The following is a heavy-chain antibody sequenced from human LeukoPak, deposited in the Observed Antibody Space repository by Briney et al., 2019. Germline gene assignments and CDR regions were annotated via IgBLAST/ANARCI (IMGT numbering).Heavy chain of an antibody. V-gene: IGHV6-1*01. CDR2: TYYRSTWYN. CDR1: GDSVSSNSVT. D-gene: IGHD2-2*01. Sequence: SQTLSLTCAISGDSVSSNSVTWNWIRQSTSRGLEWLGRTYYRSTWYNDYAVSVRGRITVNPDTSKNQFSLHLNSVTPEDTAVYYCARRLTQYDCFDPWGQGILVTVSS. J-gene: IGHJ5*02. CDR3: ARRLTQYDCFDP.